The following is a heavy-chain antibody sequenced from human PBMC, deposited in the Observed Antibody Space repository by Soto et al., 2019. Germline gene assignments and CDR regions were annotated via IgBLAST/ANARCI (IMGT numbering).Heavy chain of an antibody. CDR3: ARVAIVETTYYLDY. V-gene: IGHV4-30-4*01. CDR2: IYFSGRT. CDR1: GDSISSGDYY. D-gene: IGHD3-22*01. Sequence: QVQLQESGPGLVKPSQTLSLTCTVSGDSISSGDYYWSWIRQPPGKGLEWIGYIYFSGRTYYNPSLKSRVTVSVDTSKNQFSLKLSSVTAADTAVYYCARVAIVETTYYLDYWGQGTLVTVSS. J-gene: IGHJ4*02.